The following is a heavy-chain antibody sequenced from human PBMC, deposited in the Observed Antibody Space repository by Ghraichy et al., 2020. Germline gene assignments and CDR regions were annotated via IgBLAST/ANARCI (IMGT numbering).Heavy chain of an antibody. CDR3: ATLLSRAAGSVDY. D-gene: IGHD6-13*01. CDR1: GGSISSSSYY. CDR2: IYYSGST. Sequence: SETLSLTCTVSGGSISSSSYYWGWIRQPPGKGLEWIGSIYYSGSTYYNPSLKSRVTISVDTSKNQFSLKLSSVTAADTAVYYCATLLSRAAGSVDYWGQGTLVTVSS. J-gene: IGHJ4*02. V-gene: IGHV4-39*01.